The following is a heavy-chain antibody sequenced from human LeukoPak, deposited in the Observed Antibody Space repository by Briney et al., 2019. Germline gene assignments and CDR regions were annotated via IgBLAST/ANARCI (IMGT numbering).Heavy chain of an antibody. Sequence: GGSLRLSCAASGFTVSSNYMSWVRQAPGKGLEWVSSISSSSSYIYYADSVKGRFTISRDNAKNSLYLQMNSLRAEDTAVYYCARDKGSFGGVIAFDYWGQGTLVTVSS. J-gene: IGHJ4*02. V-gene: IGHV3-21*01. CDR3: ARDKGSFGGVIAFDY. CDR1: GFTVSSNY. CDR2: ISSSSSYI. D-gene: IGHD3-16*02.